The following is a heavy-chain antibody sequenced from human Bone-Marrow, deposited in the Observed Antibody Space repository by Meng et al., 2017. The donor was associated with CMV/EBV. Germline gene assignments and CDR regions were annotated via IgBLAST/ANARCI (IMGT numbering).Heavy chain of an antibody. V-gene: IGHV4-34*01. CDR1: GGSFSGYY. CDR2: INDSGST. Sequence: GSLRLSCAVYGGSFSGYYWSWLRQPPGKGLEWIGEINDSGSTNYNPSLRSRVTISVDTSKNQFSLKLNSVTAADTAVYYCASVGTSGLGEVYWGQGTLVTVSS. J-gene: IGHJ4*02. D-gene: IGHD1-1*01. CDR3: ASVGTSGLGEVY.